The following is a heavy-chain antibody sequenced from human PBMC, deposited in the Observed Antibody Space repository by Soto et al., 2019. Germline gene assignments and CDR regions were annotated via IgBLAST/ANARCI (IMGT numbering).Heavy chain of an antibody. V-gene: IGHV1-69*04. CDR1: GFIFTSSA. J-gene: IGHJ4*02. CDR2: IVASLGIT. D-gene: IGHD5-12*01. Sequence: SVKVSCTTSGFIFTSSAVQWVRQAPGQGLEWMGRIVASLGITNYAQKFQGRVTITADKSTSTAYMELSSLRSEDTAVYYCARPSIVATFGYWGQGTLVTSP. CDR3: ARPSIVATFGY.